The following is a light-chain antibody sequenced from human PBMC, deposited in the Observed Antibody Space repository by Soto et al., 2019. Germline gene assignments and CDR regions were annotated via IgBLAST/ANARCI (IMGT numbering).Light chain of an antibody. J-gene: IGKJ1*01. CDR1: QSVNQW. Sequence: DIPMTQSPSTLSASVGDRVTITCRASQSVNQWLAWFQQRKGRAPNLLIYEASNLESGVPSRFSGSGYGTTFTLTISNLQPDDFGTYYCQQYHSDRTFGQGTMVEVK. CDR3: QQYHSDRT. CDR2: EAS. V-gene: IGKV1-5*01.